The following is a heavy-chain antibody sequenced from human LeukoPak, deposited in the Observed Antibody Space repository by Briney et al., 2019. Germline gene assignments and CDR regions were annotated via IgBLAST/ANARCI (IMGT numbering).Heavy chain of an antibody. D-gene: IGHD6-13*01. V-gene: IGHV4-30-4*01. CDR3: VREVKGYGSSWYQNWFDP. CDR2: IYYSGST. J-gene: IGHJ5*02. CDR1: GVSISSGDYY. Sequence: SETLSLTCTVSGVSISSGDYYWSWIRQPPGKGLEWIGYIYYSGSTYYNPSLKSRVTTSIDTSKNQFSLKMSSVTAADTAVYYCVREVKGYGSSWYQNWFDPWGQGTLVTVSS.